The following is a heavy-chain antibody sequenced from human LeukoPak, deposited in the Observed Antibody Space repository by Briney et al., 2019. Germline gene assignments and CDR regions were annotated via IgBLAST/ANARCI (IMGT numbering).Heavy chain of an antibody. J-gene: IGHJ4*02. CDR3: ARDRARGQQHLDC. CDR2: ISWNSGSI. Sequence: GRSLRLSCAASGFTFDDYAMHWVRQAPGKGLEWVSGISWNSGSIGYADSVKGRFTISRDNSKNTLYLQMNSLRAEDTAVYYCARDRARGQQHLDCWGQGTLVTVSS. CDR1: GFTFDDYA. D-gene: IGHD3/OR15-3a*01. V-gene: IGHV3-9*01.